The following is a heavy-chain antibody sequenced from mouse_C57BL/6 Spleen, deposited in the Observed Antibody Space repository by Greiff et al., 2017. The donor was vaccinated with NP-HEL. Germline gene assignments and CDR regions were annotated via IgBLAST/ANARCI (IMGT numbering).Heavy chain of an antibody. V-gene: IGHV14-3*01. CDR2: IDPANGNT. Sequence: EVKLMESVAELVRPGASVKLSCTASGFNIKNTYMHWVKQRPEQGLEWIGRIDPANGNTKYAPKFQGKATITADTSSNTAYLQLSSLTSEDTAIYYCARSTMVSSWFAYWGQGTLVTVSA. J-gene: IGHJ3*01. CDR1: GFNIKNTY. CDR3: ARSTMVSSWFAY. D-gene: IGHD2-2*01.